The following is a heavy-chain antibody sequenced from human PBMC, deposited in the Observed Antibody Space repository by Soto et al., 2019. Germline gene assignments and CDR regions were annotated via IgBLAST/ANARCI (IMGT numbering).Heavy chain of an antibody. CDR1: GYSFTSYW. CDR3: ARLPYCGGDCYSKYYYYYYGMDV. Sequence: RGESLKISCKGSGYSFTSYWIGWVRQMPGKGLEWMGIIYPGDSDTRYSPSFQGQVTVSADKSISTAYLQWSSLKASDTAMYYCARLPYCGGDCYSKYYYYYYGMDVWGQGTTVTVSS. J-gene: IGHJ6*02. V-gene: IGHV5-51*01. CDR2: IYPGDSDT. D-gene: IGHD2-21*02.